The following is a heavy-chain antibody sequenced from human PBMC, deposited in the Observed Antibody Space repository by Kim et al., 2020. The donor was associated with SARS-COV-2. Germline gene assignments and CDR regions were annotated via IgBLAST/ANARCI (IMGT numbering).Heavy chain of an antibody. CDR1: GFTFSSYG. Sequence: GGSLRLSCAASGFTFSSYGMHGVRQAPGKGLEWVAVIWYDGSNKYYADSVKGRFTISRDNSKNTLYLQMNSLRAEDTAVYYCARDPAPGRGYGMDVWGQGTTVTVSS. CDR3: ARDPAPGRGYGMDV. D-gene: IGHD3-10*01. J-gene: IGHJ6*02. CDR2: IWYDGSNK. V-gene: IGHV3-33*01.